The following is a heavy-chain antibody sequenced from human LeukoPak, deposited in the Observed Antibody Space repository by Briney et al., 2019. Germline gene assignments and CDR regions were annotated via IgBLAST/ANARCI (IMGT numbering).Heavy chain of an antibody. Sequence: GGSLRLSCAASGFTFSAYNMNWVRRTPGKGLEWVSSITARRSYVFYADSVKGRFTISRDDSKNTLYLQMNSLRAEDTAVYYCAKVDGYSYGQFDYWGQGTLVTVSS. CDR2: ITARRSYV. J-gene: IGHJ4*02. CDR3: AKVDGYSYGQFDY. CDR1: GFTFSAYN. V-gene: IGHV3-21*04. D-gene: IGHD5-18*01.